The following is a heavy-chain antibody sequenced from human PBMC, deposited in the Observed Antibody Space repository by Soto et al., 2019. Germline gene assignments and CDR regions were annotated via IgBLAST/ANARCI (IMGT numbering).Heavy chain of an antibody. D-gene: IGHD1-26*01. Sequence: QVYLVESGGGVVQPGRSLRLSCAGSGFPFSAYPLHWVRQAPGKGLEWVAVISYDATTKYYADSVRGRFTISRDNSRDTLYLQMNSLRPEDTAVYFCARDPLVGAPDYFDYWVQGTLVTVSS. CDR2: ISYDATTK. J-gene: IGHJ4*02. V-gene: IGHV3-30*04. CDR3: ARDPLVGAPDYFDY. CDR1: GFPFSAYP.